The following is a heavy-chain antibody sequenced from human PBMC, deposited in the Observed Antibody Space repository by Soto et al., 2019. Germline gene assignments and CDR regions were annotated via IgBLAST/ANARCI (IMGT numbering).Heavy chain of an antibody. CDR3: ARDHAAQWLVPAVYYGMDV. J-gene: IGHJ6*02. CDR2: INPNSGGT. Sequence: ASVKVSCKASGYTFTGDYMHWVRQAAGQGLEGMGWINPNSGGTNYAQKFQGWVTMTRDTSISTAYMELSRLRSDDTAVYYCARDHAAQWLVPAVYYGMDVWGQGTTVTVSS. V-gene: IGHV1-2*04. CDR1: GYTFTGDY. D-gene: IGHD6-19*01.